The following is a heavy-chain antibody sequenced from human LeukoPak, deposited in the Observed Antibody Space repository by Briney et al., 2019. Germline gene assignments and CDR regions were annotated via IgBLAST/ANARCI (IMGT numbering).Heavy chain of an antibody. CDR1: GGSISSSSYY. Sequence: PSETLSLTCIVSGGSISSSSYYWGWIRQPPGKGLEWIGSIYYTGSTSYNPSLKSRVTISVDTSNNQFSLKVTSVTAADTAVYYCARAFRGIFGVFEAFDVWGQGTMVTVSS. V-gene: IGHV4-39*07. CDR2: IYYTGST. CDR3: ARAFRGIFGVFEAFDV. J-gene: IGHJ3*01. D-gene: IGHD3-3*01.